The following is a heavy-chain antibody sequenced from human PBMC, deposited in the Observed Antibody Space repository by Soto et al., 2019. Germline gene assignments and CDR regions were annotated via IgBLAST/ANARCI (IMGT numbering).Heavy chain of an antibody. CDR3: ARDGPRVVVVQGAFDI. V-gene: IGHV3-33*01. D-gene: IGHD3-22*01. CDR1: GFTFSSYG. CDR2: IWYDGSNK. J-gene: IGHJ3*02. Sequence: GGSLRLSCAASGFTFSSYGMHWVRQAPGKGLEWVAVIWYDGSNKYYADSVKGRFTISRDNSKNTLYLQMNSLRAEDTAVYYCARDGPRVVVVQGAFDIWGQGTMVTVSS.